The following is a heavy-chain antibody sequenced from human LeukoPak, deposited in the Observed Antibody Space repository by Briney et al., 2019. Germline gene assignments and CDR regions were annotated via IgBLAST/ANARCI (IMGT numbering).Heavy chain of an antibody. V-gene: IGHV3-7*01. Sequence: GGSLRLSCLGSDFIFTKYWMICVRQAPGKGLEWVANIWEDGNKVNYIDSVGGLFTISRDNAKNSLYLQKNSLRAEDTAVYYCARDGTFPGLIVPRPFDHWGQGTLLTVSS. J-gene: IGHJ4*02. CDR2: IWEDGNKV. CDR3: ARDGTFPGLIVPRPFDH. CDR1: DFIFTKYW. D-gene: IGHD3-16*02.